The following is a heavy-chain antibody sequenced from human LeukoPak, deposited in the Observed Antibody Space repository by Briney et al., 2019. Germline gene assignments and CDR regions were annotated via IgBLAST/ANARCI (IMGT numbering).Heavy chain of an antibody. V-gene: IGHV3-7*01. J-gene: IGHJ3*01. D-gene: IGHD1-26*01. CDR3: ARNDDRGGSHTGGGAFDL. CDR1: RFTFSSYW. Sequence: GGSLRLSCAASRFTFSSYWMSWVRQAPGKGLEWVANIKQDGSEKDYVDSVRGRFTISRDNAKNSLYLHMDSLRAEDTAVYYCARNDDRGGSHTGGGAFDLWGQGTMVTVSS. CDR2: IKQDGSEK.